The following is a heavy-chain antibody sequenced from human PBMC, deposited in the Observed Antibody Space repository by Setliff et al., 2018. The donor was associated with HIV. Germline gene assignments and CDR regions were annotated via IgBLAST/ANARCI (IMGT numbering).Heavy chain of an antibody. V-gene: IGHV4-4*07. CDR2: VSSRGDT. CDR3: ARVSITYWYSIPRDYYYYMDV. J-gene: IGHJ6*03. CDR1: DSGTYY. Sequence: SETLSLTCTVSDSGTYYWSWIRQPAGKGLEWIGRVSSRGDTNYNPSLKSRVTMSVDTSKNQLSLKLTSVTASDTAVYYCARVSITYWYSIPRDYYYYMDVWGEVTTVTVSS. D-gene: IGHD2-8*02.